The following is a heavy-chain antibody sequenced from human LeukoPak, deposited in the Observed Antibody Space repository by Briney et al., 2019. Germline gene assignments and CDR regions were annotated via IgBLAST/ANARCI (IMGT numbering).Heavy chain of an antibody. Sequence: SETLSLTCTVSGVSISSHYWSWIRQPPGKGLEWIGYIDYSGSTNYNPSLKSRVTISVDTSKNQFSLKLSSVTAADTAVYYCARGVDYGPDEDYYYMDVWGKGTTVTVSS. D-gene: IGHD4-17*01. V-gene: IGHV4-59*11. CDR2: IDYSGST. CDR1: GVSISSHY. CDR3: ARGVDYGPDEDYYYMDV. J-gene: IGHJ6*03.